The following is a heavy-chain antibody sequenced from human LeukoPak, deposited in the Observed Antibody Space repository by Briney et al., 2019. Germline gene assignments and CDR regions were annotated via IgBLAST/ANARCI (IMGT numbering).Heavy chain of an antibody. CDR3: ARVDYRRIAATASFDY. CDR2: INHSGST. D-gene: IGHD6-13*01. V-gene: IGHV4-34*01. J-gene: IGHJ4*02. CDR1: GGSFSGYY. Sequence: PSETLSLTCAVYGGSFSGYYWSWIRQPPGKGLEWIGEINHSGSTDYNPSLKSRVTISVDTSKNQFSLKLSSVTAADTAVYYCARVDYRRIAATASFDYWGQGTLVTVSS.